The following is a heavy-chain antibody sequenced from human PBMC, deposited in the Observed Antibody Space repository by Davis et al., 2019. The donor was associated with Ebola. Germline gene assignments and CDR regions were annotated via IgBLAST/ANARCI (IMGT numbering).Heavy chain of an antibody. CDR3: ARMTIFGVAISYFDT. D-gene: IGHD3-3*01. Sequence: MPSETLSLTCTVSGASISSRSYYWGWIRQPPGKGLEWVGSFSYGDNTHYYNPSLRSRVTISVDTSKNEFSLKLSSLTAADTAVYYCARMTIFGVAISYFDTWGQGTLVTVSS. J-gene: IGHJ5*02. V-gene: IGHV4-39*01. CDR1: GASISSRSYY. CDR2: FSYGDNTH.